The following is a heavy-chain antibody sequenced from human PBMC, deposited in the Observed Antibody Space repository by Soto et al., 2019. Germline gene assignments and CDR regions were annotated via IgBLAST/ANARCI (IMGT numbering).Heavy chain of an antibody. V-gene: IGHV4-4*07. D-gene: IGHD1-1*01. Sequence: SLCCSVSGGFIDSYFWSGIRPPGGKGLEWLGRIYSSGGTNYNVSLESRVTMSVDTSKSQFSLELRSVTAADTAVYYCARWATGARSHGMDVWGPGTTVTVS. CDR3: ARWATGARSHGMDV. CDR2: IYSSGGT. J-gene: IGHJ6*02. CDR1: GGFIDSYF.